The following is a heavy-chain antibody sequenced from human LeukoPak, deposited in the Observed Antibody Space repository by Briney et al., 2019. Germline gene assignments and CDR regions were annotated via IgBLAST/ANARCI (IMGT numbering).Heavy chain of an antibody. J-gene: IGHJ3*02. CDR1: GGSISSYY. D-gene: IGHD6-13*01. CDR3: AREAAAGPHAFDI. Sequence: SETLSLTCTVSGGSISSYYWSWIRQPPGKGLEWIGYIYYSGSTNYNPSLKSRVTISVDTSKNQFSLKLSSVIAADTAVYYCAREAAAGPHAFDIWGQGTMVTVSS. CDR2: IYYSGST. V-gene: IGHV4-59*01.